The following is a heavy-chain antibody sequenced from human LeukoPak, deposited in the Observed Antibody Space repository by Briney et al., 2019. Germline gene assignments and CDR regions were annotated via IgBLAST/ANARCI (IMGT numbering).Heavy chain of an antibody. CDR1: GFTFSSYW. Sequence: GGSLRLSWAASGFTFSSYWMHWVRHAPGKGLVWVSRINSDGSSTSYADSVKGRFTISRDNAKNTLFLQMNSLRAEDTAVYYCARDPVDYDSSRLDYWGQGTLVTVSS. V-gene: IGHV3-74*01. D-gene: IGHD3-22*01. J-gene: IGHJ4*02. CDR2: INSDGSST. CDR3: ARDPVDYDSSRLDY.